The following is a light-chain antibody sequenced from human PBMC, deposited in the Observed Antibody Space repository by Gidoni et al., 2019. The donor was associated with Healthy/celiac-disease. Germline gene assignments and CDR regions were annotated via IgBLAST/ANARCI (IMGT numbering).Light chain of an antibody. Sequence: NVLKQFPATLSLAPGERATLSCRASQSVSSYLAWYQQKPGQAPRLLIYDASNRATGIPARFSGSGSGTDFTLTISSLEPEDFAVYYCQQRSNWPGTFGGGTKVEIK. CDR2: DAS. J-gene: IGKJ4*01. V-gene: IGKV3-11*01. CDR3: QQRSNWPGT. CDR1: QSVSSY.